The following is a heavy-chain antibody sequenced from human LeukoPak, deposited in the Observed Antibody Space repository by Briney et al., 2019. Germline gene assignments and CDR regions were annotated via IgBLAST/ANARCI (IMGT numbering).Heavy chain of an antibody. J-gene: IGHJ5*02. Sequence: PSETLSLTCAVYGGSFSGYYWSWIRQPPGKGLEWIGEINHSGSTNYNPSLKSRVTISVDTSKNQFSLKLSSVTAADTAVYYCARHTGVRVVVVPAAITRLFGPQSWFDPWGQGTLVTVSS. CDR2: INHSGST. CDR3: ARHTGVRVVVVPAAITRLFGPQSWFDP. CDR1: GGSFSGYY. V-gene: IGHV4-34*01. D-gene: IGHD2-2*02.